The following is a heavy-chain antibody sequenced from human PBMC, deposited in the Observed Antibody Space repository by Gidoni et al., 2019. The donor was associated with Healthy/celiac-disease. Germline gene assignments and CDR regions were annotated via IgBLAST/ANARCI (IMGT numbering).Heavy chain of an antibody. CDR2: ISSSSSYI. CDR3: ARDMMYGDNGDY. V-gene: IGHV3-21*01. D-gene: IGHD4-17*01. CDR1: GFTFSSYS. Sequence: EVQLVESGGGLVKPGGSLRLSCAASGFTFSSYSMNWVRQAPGKGLEWVSSISSSSSYIYYADSVKGRFTISRDNAKNSLYLQMNSLRAEDTAVYYCARDMMYGDNGDYWGQGTLVTVSS. J-gene: IGHJ4*02.